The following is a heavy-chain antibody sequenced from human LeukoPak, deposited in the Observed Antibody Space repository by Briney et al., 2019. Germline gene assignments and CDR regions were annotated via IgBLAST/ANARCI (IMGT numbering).Heavy chain of an antibody. V-gene: IGHV4-59*01. J-gene: IGHJ5*02. Sequence: SETLSLTCTVSGGSISSYYWSWIRQPPGKGLEWIGYIYYSGSTNYNPSLKSRVAISVDTSKNQFSLKLSSVTAADTAVYYCARDRRANWFDPWGQGTLVTVSS. CDR2: IYYSGST. CDR3: ARDRRANWFDP. D-gene: IGHD1-14*01. CDR1: GGSISSYY.